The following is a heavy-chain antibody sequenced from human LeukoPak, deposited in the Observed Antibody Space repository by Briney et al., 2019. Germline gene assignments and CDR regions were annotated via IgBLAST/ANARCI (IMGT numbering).Heavy chain of an antibody. CDR3: ARQMYSWNNVDGRPQQFPTWFDP. J-gene: IGHJ5*02. Sequence: SETLSLTCTVSGGSISSYYWSWIRQPPGKGLEWIGYIYYSGSTYYNPSLKSRVTISVDTSKNQFSLKLSSVTAADTAVYYCARQMYSWNNVDGRPQQFPTWFDPWGQGTLVTVSS. CDR2: IYYSGST. CDR1: GGSISSYY. V-gene: IGHV4-59*04. D-gene: IGHD1/OR15-1a*01.